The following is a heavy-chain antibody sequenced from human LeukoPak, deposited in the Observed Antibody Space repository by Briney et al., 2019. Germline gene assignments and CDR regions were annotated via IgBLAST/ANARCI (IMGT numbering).Heavy chain of an antibody. CDR2: IYYSGST. CDR1: TFGDYA. J-gene: IGHJ4*02. CDR3: ARDPGVGATYFDY. D-gene: IGHD1-26*01. V-gene: IGHV4-30-4*08. Sequence: TFGDYAMSWVRQPPGKGLEWIGYIYYSGSTYYNPSLKSRVTISVDTSKNQFSLKLSSVTAADTAVYYCARDPGVGATYFDYWGQGTLVTVSS.